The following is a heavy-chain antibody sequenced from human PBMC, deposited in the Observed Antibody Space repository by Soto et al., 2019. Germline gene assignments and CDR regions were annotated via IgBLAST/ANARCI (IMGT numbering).Heavy chain of an antibody. CDR1: GYTFKNFA. V-gene: IGHV1-46*02. CDR2: INPSGGST. D-gene: IGHD3-3*01. J-gene: IGHJ4*02. Sequence: ASVKVSCKASGYTFKNFAMHWVRQTPGQGLEWMGIINPSGGSTSYAQKFQGRVTMTRDTSTSTVYMELSSLRSEDTAVYYCARGITIFGVVPGGYWGQGTLVTVSS. CDR3: ARGITIFGVVPGGY.